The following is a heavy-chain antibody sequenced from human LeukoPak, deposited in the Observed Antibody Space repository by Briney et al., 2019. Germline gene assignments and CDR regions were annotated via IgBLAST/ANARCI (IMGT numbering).Heavy chain of an antibody. V-gene: IGHV3-30-3*01. J-gene: IGHJ4*02. Sequence: GGSLRISCAASGFTFSSYAMHWVRQAPGKGLEWVAVISYDGSNKYYADSVKGRFTISRDNSKNTLYLQMNSLRAEDTAVYYCARTSITGTLGYWGQGTLVTVSS. CDR3: ARTSITGTLGY. CDR2: ISYDGSNK. CDR1: GFTFSSYA. D-gene: IGHD1-20*01.